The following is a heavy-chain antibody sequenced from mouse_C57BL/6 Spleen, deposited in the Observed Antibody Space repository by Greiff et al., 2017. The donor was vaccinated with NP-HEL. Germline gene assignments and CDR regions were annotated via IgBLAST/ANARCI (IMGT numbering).Heavy chain of an antibody. Sequence: QVQLKQPGAELVKPGASVKMSCKASGYTFTSYWITWVKQRPGQGLEWIGDIYPGSGSTNYNEKFKSKATLTVDTSSSTAYMQLSSLTSEDSAVYYCARGIFDDFYAMDYWGQGTSVTVSS. CDR2: IYPGSGST. J-gene: IGHJ4*01. CDR1: GYTFTSYW. V-gene: IGHV1-55*01. D-gene: IGHD2-3*01. CDR3: ARGIFDDFYAMDY.